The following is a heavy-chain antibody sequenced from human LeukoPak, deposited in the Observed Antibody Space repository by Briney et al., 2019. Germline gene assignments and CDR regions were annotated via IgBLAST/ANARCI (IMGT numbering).Heavy chain of an antibody. V-gene: IGHV4-39*01. CDR3: ARSQHDYSSSVTWFDP. J-gene: IGHJ5*02. CDR1: GGSISSSSYF. Sequence: SETLSLTCTVSGGSISSSSYFWGWIRQPPGRGLEWIGSIYYSGSTYYNPSLKSRVTMSVDTSKNQFSLKLSSVTAADTAVYYCARSQHDYSSSVTWFDPWGQGTLVTVSS. CDR2: IYYSGST. D-gene: IGHD6-6*01.